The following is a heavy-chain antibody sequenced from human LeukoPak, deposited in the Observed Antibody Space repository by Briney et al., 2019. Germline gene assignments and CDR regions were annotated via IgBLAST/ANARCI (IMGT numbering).Heavy chain of an antibody. CDR3: ARDHYHKIHSVMVTAPDY. J-gene: IGHJ4*02. Sequence: GASVKVSCEASGYIFTNYYMHWVRQAPGEGLEWMGIINPTGGSTSYAQKFQGRVTMTRDTSTSTVYTELRSLRSEDTAVYYCARDHYHKIHSVMVTAPDYWGQGTLVIVSS. CDR1: GYIFTNYY. V-gene: IGHV1-46*01. CDR2: INPTGGST. D-gene: IGHD2-21*02.